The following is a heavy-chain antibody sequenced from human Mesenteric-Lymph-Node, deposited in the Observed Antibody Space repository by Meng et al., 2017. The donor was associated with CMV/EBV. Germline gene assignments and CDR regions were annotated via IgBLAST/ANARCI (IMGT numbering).Heavy chain of an antibody. CDR3: AKGGYCSSTSCYEY. CDR1: GFTFSNYD. CDR2: VSGTGGYT. J-gene: IGHJ4*02. V-gene: IGHV3-23*01. D-gene: IGHD2-2*01. Sequence: SGFTFSNYDMNWVRQAPGKGLEWVSSVSGTGGYTYYADSVKGRFTISRDNSRNTLYLQMSTLRADDTAVYYCAKGGYCSSTSCYEYWGQGTLVTVSS.